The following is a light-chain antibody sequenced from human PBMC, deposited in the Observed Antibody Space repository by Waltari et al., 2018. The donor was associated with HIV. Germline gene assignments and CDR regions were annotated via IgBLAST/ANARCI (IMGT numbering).Light chain of an antibody. V-gene: IGLV2-14*01. Sequence: QSALAQPASVSGSPGQSITISCAGAVVDSGPDIYVSWYQQHPGRAPRLIIYMLSRRPSGVSDLFSGSSSGMSATLTISGLQSDDEAHYYCSSYSTSTSLYVFGTGTRVTVL. CDR2: MLS. CDR3: SSYSTSTSLYV. CDR1: VVDSGPDIY. J-gene: IGLJ1*01.